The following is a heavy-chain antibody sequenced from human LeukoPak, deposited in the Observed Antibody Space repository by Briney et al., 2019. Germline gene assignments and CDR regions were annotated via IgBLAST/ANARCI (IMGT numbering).Heavy chain of an antibody. J-gene: IGHJ6*02. Sequence: GGSLRLSCAASGFTFSSYSMNWVRRAPGKGLEWVSSISSSSSYIYYADSVKGRFTISRDNAKNSLYLQMNSLRAEDTAVCYCARTNITYYDFWSGYYYYYYYGMDVWGQGTTVTVSS. CDR3: ARTNITYYDFWSGYYYYYYYGMDV. CDR2: ISSSSSYI. V-gene: IGHV3-21*01. CDR1: GFTFSSYS. D-gene: IGHD3-3*01.